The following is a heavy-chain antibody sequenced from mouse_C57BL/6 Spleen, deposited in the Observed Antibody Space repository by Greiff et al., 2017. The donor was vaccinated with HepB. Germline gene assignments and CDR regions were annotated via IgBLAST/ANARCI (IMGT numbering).Heavy chain of an antibody. CDR3: TPYDGYSFAY. CDR2: IDPENGDT. D-gene: IGHD2-3*01. Sequence: EVQLQQSGAELVRPGASVKLSCTASGFNIKDDYMHWVKQRPEQGLEWIGWIDPENGDTEYASKYQGKATITADTSSNTAYMQLSSLTSAYTAVYYCTPYDGYSFAYWGQGTLVTVSA. CDR1: GFNIKDDY. J-gene: IGHJ3*01. V-gene: IGHV14-4*01.